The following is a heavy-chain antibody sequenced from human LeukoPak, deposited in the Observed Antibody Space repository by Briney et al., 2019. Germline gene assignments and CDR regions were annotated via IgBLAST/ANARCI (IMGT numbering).Heavy chain of an antibody. J-gene: IGHJ4*02. CDR1: GFTFSSYA. CDR2: IIGSGGST. V-gene: IGHV3-23*01. Sequence: GGSLRLSCAASGFTFSSYAMTWVRQAPGKGLEWVSAIIGSGGSTYYADSVKGRFTISRDNAESTLYLQMNSLRAEDTAVYYCGRTMSGWYPNSWGQGTLVTVSS. D-gene: IGHD6-19*01. CDR3: GRTMSGWYPNS.